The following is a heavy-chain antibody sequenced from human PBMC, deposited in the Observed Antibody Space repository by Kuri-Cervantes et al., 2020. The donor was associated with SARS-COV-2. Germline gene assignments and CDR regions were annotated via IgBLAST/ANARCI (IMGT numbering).Heavy chain of an antibody. CDR3: ARESKYPMMYYYYGMEV. CDR2: IWYDGSNK. V-gene: IGHV3-33*01. Sequence: GGSLRLSCAASGFTFSSYGMHWVSQAPGKGLEWVAVIWYDGSNKYYAGSVKGRFTISRDNSKNTLYLQMDSLRGEDTAVYDCARESKYPMMYYYYGMEVWGQGTTVTVSS. D-gene: IGHD2-2*02. CDR1: GFTFSSYG. J-gene: IGHJ6*02.